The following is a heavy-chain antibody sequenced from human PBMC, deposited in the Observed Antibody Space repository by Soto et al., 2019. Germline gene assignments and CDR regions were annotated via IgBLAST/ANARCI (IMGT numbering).Heavy chain of an antibody. CDR3: ARDGDEAAAGIDY. CDR1: GGSISSGDYY. CDR2: IYYSGST. D-gene: IGHD6-13*01. Sequence: SETLSLTCTVSGGSISSGDYYWSWIRQPPGKGLEWIGYIYYSGSTYYNPTLKSRVTISVDTSKKQFSLKVSRLRSDDTAVYYCARDGDEAAAGIDYWGQGTLVTVSS. J-gene: IGHJ4*02. V-gene: IGHV4-30-4*02.